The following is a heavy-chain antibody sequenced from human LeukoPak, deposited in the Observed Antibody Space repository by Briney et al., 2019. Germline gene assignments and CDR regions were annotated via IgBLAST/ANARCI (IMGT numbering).Heavy chain of an antibody. CDR3: ARGFYNWNWFDP. Sequence: SETLSLTCSVYGGSFSGYYWSWIRQPPGKGLEWIGEINHSGSTNYNPSLKSRVTISVDTSKNQFSLKLSSVTAADTAVYYCARGFYNWNWFDPWGQGTLVTVSS. V-gene: IGHV4-34*01. CDR2: INHSGST. J-gene: IGHJ5*02. CDR1: GGSFSGYY. D-gene: IGHD1-20*01.